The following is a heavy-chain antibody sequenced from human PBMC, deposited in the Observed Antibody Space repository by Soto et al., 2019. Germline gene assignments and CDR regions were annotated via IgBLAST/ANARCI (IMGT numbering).Heavy chain of an antibody. D-gene: IGHD2-15*01. CDR1: GGSFSGYY. Sequence: ETLSLTCAVYGGSFSGYYWSWIRQPPGKGLEWIGEINHSGSTNYNPSLKSRVTISVDTSKNQFSLKLSSVTAADTAVYYCARGRYGYCSGGSCYQGHDYWGQGTLVTVSS. V-gene: IGHV4-34*01. CDR3: ARGRYGYCSGGSCYQGHDY. CDR2: INHSGST. J-gene: IGHJ4*02.